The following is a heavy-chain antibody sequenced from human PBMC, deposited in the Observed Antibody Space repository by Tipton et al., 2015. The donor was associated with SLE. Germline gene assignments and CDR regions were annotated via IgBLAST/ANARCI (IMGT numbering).Heavy chain of an antibody. CDR1: GFTFSSYS. V-gene: IGHV3-21*01. CDR2: ISSSSSYI. CDR3: ARGSEGSSSWYGEDY. Sequence: GSLRLSCAASGFTFSSYSMNWVRQAPGKGLEWVSSISSSSSYIYYADSVKGRFTISRDNAKNSLYLQMNSLRAEETAVYYCARGSEGSSSWYGEDYWGQGTLATVSS. J-gene: IGHJ4*02. D-gene: IGHD6-13*01.